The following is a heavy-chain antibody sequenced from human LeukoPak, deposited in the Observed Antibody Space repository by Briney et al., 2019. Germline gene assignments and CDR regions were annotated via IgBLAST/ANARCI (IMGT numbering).Heavy chain of an antibody. CDR3: ARGGIVVVPAAHPYYYYGMDV. CDR2: TYYRSKWYN. Sequence: SQTLSLTCAISGDSVSSNSAAWNWIRQSPSRGLEWLGRTYYRSKWYNDYAVSVKSRITINPDTSKNQFSLQLNSVTPEDTAVYYCARGGIVVVPAAHPYYYYGMDVWSQGTTVTVSS. V-gene: IGHV6-1*01. J-gene: IGHJ6*02. CDR1: GDSVSSNSAA. D-gene: IGHD2-2*01.